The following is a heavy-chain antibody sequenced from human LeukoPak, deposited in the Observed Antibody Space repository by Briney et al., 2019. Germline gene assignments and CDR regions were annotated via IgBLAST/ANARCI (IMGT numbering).Heavy chain of an antibody. CDR2: IYYSGST. J-gene: IGHJ4*02. D-gene: IGHD6-13*01. Sequence: SETLSLTCTVSGGSISSYYWSWIRQPPGKGLEWIGYIYYSGSTNYNPSLKSRVTISVATSKNQYSLKLSSVTAADTAVYYCARTIAAAGTVFDYWGEGTLVTVSS. CDR3: ARTIAAAGTVFDY. CDR1: GGSISSYY. V-gene: IGHV4-59*01.